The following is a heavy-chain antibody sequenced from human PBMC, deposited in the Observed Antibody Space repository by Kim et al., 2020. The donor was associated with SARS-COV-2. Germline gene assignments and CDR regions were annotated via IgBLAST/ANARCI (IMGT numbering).Heavy chain of an antibody. CDR2: ITGRGTTT. CDR3: AKEDYNGYLDF. V-gene: IGHV3-23*01. CDR1: GFAFSHYA. Sequence: GGSLRLSCAASGFAFSHYAMNWVRQTPGKGLYWVSSITGRGTTTYDAEPVKGRFTISRDNSKKMLYLQMNSLRDDDTAIYYCAKEDYNGYLDFWGPGILVTVSS. D-gene: IGHD4-4*01. J-gene: IGHJ4*02.